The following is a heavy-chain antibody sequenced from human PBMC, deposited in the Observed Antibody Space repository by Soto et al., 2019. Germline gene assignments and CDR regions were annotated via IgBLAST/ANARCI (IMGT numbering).Heavy chain of an antibody. V-gene: IGHV3-30-3*01. CDR3: ARSEVARHFDY. CDR1: GFTFSSYA. CDR2: ISYDGSNK. Sequence: QVQLVECGGGVVQPGRSLRLSCAASGFTFSSYAMHWVRQAPGKGLEWVAVISYDGSNKYYADSVKGRFTISRDNSKNTLYLQMNSLRGEDTAVYYCARSEVARHFDYWGQGTLVTVSS. J-gene: IGHJ4*02.